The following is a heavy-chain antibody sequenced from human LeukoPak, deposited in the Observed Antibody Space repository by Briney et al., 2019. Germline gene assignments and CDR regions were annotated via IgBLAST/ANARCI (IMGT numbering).Heavy chain of an antibody. V-gene: IGHV4-34*01. J-gene: IGHJ4*02. CDR1: GGSFSGYC. CDR2: INHSGST. D-gene: IGHD3-10*01. Sequence: SETLSLTCAVYGGSFSGYCWSWIRQPPGKGLEWIGEINHSGSTNYNPSLKSRVTISVDTSKNQFSLKLSSVTAADTAVYYCARGLVRGYYGSGSYYKMFYFDYWGQGTLVTVSS. CDR3: ARGLVRGYYGSGSYYKMFYFDY.